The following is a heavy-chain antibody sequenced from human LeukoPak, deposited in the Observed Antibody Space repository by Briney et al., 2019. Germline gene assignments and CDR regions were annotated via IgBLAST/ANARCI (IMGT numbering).Heavy chain of an antibody. Sequence: GGSLRLSCAASGFTFSSYGMHWVRQAPGKGLEWVAIVWYDGSNKYYADSVKGRFTISRDNSKNTLYLQMNSLRAEDTAVYYCARGGMTPVTTSRAVPIGDYYMDVWGKGTTVTVSS. D-gene: IGHD4-17*01. J-gene: IGHJ6*03. CDR1: GFTFSSYG. CDR3: ARGGMTPVTTSRAVPIGDYYMDV. V-gene: IGHV3-33*08. CDR2: VWYDGSNK.